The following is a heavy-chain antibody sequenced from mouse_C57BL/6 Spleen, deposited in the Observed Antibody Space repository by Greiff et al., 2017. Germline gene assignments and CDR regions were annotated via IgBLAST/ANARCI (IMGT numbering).Heavy chain of an antibody. CDR3: ARSYGNYGFDY. J-gene: IGHJ2*01. CDR2: IYPRSGNT. CDR1: GYTFTSYG. V-gene: IGHV1-81*01. Sequence: VQLQQSGAELARPGASVKLSCKASGYTFTSYGISWVKQRTGQGLEWIGEIYPRSGNTYYNEKFKGKATLTADKSSSTAYMELRSLTSEDSAVYFCARSYGNYGFDYWGQGTTLTVSP. D-gene: IGHD2-1*01.